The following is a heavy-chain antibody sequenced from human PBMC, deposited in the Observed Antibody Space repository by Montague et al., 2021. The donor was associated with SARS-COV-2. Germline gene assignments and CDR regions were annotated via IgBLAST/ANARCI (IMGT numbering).Heavy chain of an antibody. Sequence: CAISGDSVSNNRVAWTWFRQSPSRGLEWLGRTYYRSNWYNDYAISVKGRITVNPDTSKNQFSLQLNSVTPDDTAVYYCARGHRAHDMDVWGHGTAVTVSS. CDR3: ARGHRAHDMDV. CDR2: TYYRSNWYN. J-gene: IGHJ6*02. V-gene: IGHV6-1*01. CDR1: GDSVSNNRVA.